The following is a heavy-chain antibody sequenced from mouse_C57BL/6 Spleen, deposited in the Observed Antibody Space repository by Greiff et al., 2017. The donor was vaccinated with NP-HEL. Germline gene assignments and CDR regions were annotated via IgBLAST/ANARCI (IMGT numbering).Heavy chain of an antibody. J-gene: IGHJ2*01. CDR3: ASDGYYGDFDY. D-gene: IGHD2-3*01. CDR2: ISSGSSTI. V-gene: IGHV5-17*01. CDR1: GFTFSDYG. Sequence: EVMLVESGGGLVKPGGSLKLSCAASGFTFSDYGMHWVRQAPEKGLEWVAYISSGSSTIYYADTVKGRFTISRDNAKNTLFLQMTSLRSEDTAMYYCASDGYYGDFDYWGQGTTLTVSS.